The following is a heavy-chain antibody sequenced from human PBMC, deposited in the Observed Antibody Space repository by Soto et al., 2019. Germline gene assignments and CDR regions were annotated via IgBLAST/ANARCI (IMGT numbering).Heavy chain of an antibody. CDR2: ISSSSXYI. D-gene: IGHD2-2*01. J-gene: IGHJ6*02. CDR3: ARDPLGYCSSTSCYRYYYGMDV. CDR1: GFTFSSYS. V-gene: IGHV3-21*01. Sequence: EVQLVESGGGLVKPGGSLRLSCAASGFTFSSYSMNWVRQAPGKGLEWVSSISSSSXYIYYADSVKGRFTISRDNAKNSLYLQMNSLRAEDTAVYYCARDPLGYCSSTSCYRYYYGMDVWGQGTTVTVSS.